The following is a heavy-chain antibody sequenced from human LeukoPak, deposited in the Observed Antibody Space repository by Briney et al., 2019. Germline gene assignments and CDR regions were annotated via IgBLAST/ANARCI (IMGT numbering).Heavy chain of an antibody. Sequence: ASVKVSCKASGYTFTSYAMHWVRQAPGQRLEWMGWINAGNGNTKYSQEFQGRVTITRDTSASTAYMELSSLRSKDMAVYYCARSSSSGWYYFDYWGQGTLVTVSS. CDR3: ARSSSSGWYYFDY. CDR2: INAGNGNT. CDR1: GYTFTSYA. D-gene: IGHD6-19*01. J-gene: IGHJ4*02. V-gene: IGHV1-3*03.